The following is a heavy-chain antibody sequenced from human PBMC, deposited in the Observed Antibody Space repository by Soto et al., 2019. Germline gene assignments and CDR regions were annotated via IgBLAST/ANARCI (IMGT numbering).Heavy chain of an antibody. Sequence: GGSLRLSCAAYGFTFSSYAMSWVRQAPGKGLEWVSAISGSGGSTYYADSVKGRFTISRDNSKNTLYLQMNSLRAEDTAVYYCAKGLRAAAAGTDYYYYYGMDVWGQGTTVTVSS. V-gene: IGHV3-23*01. J-gene: IGHJ6*02. CDR3: AKGLRAAAAGTDYYYYYGMDV. CDR1: GFTFSSYA. CDR2: ISGSGGST. D-gene: IGHD6-13*01.